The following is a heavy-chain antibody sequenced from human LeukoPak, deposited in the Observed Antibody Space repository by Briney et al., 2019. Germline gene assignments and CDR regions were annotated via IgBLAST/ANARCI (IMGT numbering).Heavy chain of an antibody. CDR3: TRVGYNYGNDY. V-gene: IGHV3-74*01. J-gene: IGHJ4*02. D-gene: IGHD5-18*01. Sequence: GGSLRLSCATSGFTFSSYAMSWVRQAPGKGLEWVSRINPDGSTTIYADSVKGRFTISRDNAKNTLSLQMNSLRAEDTAMYYCTRVGYNYGNDYWGQGTLVTVSS. CDR2: INPDGSTT. CDR1: GFTFSSYA.